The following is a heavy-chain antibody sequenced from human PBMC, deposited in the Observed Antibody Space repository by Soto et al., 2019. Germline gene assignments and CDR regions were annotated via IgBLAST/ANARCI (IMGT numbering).Heavy chain of an antibody. J-gene: IGHJ4*01. CDR1: GDSVSSNSAG. V-gene: IGHV6-1*01. Sequence: QVQLQQSGPGLVKPSQTLSLTCAITGDSVSSNSAGWSWVRQSPSRGLEWLGRTYYSYKWYYEYAVSVRGRITINPDTSKNQYSLQLNSVTPEDTAVYFCARGEQYSGRIFDYWGQGTLVTVSS. CDR2: TYYSYKWYY. D-gene: IGHD1-26*01. CDR3: ARGEQYSGRIFDY.